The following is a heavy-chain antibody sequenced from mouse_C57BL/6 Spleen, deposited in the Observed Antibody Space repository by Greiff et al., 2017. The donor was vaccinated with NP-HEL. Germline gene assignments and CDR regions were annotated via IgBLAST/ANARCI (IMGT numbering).Heavy chain of an antibody. CDR1: GYTFTDYY. Sequence: VQLQQSGAELVRPGASVKLSCKASGYTFTDYYINWVKQRPGQGLEWIARIYPGSGNTYYNEKFKGKATLTAEKSSSTAYRQLSSLTSEDSAVYFCAREDYFDYWGQGTTLTVSS. CDR3: AREDYFDY. CDR2: IYPGSGNT. V-gene: IGHV1-76*01. J-gene: IGHJ2*01.